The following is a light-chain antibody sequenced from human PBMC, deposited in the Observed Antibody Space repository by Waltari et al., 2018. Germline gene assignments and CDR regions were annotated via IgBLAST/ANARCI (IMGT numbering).Light chain of an antibody. CDR2: WAS. CDR1: QHVLYSSTNKNY. V-gene: IGKV4-1*01. J-gene: IGKJ1*01. Sequence: DIVMTQSPDSLAVSLGQRATINCNSSQHVLYSSTNKNYLAWYQHKPRQTPKLLIYWASTRESGVPDRFSGSVSGTDFTLTISSLQAEDVAVYYCQHYYSPPWTFGQGTKVEIK. CDR3: QHYYSPPWT.